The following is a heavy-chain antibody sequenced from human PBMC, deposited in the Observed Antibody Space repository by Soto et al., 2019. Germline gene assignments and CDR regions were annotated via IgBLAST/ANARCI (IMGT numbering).Heavy chain of an antibody. CDR2: IYYSGST. CDR1: GGSISSYY. CDR3: ARAVYYYDSSGHFDY. J-gene: IGHJ4*02. V-gene: IGHV4-59*01. D-gene: IGHD3-22*01. Sequence: SETLSLTCTVSGGSISSYYWSWIRQPPGKGLEWIGYIYYSGSTNYNPSLKSRVTVSVDTSKNQFSLKLSSVTAADTAVYYCARAVYYYDSSGHFDYWGQGTLVTVSS.